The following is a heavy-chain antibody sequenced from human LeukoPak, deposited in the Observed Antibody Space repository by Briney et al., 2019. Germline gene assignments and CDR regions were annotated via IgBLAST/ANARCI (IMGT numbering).Heavy chain of an antibody. CDR2: IDNDGGT. V-gene: IGHV3-74*01. D-gene: IGHD5-24*01. CDR1: GFTLSYSW. CDR3: ARDLNYNLDF. J-gene: IGHJ4*02. Sequence: PGGSLRLSCAASGFTLSYSWMHWVRQAPGKGLVWVSRIDNDGGTSYADSVKGRFTITRDNAKNTLYLQMNSLRAEDTALYYCARDLNYNLDFWGQGTLVTVSS.